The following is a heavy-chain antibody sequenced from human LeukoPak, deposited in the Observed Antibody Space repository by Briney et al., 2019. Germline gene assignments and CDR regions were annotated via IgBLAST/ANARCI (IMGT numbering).Heavy chain of an antibody. V-gene: IGHV3-30*18. D-gene: IGHD4-17*01. J-gene: IGHJ6*02. CDR3: AKDLITVTRALYYYYGMDV. Sequence: AGGFLRLSCAASGFTFSSYGMHWVRQAPGKGLEWVAVISYDGSNKYYADSVKGRFTISRDNSKNTLYLQMNSLRAEDTAVYYCAKDLITVTRALYYYYGMDVWGQGTTVTVSS. CDR1: GFTFSSYG. CDR2: ISYDGSNK.